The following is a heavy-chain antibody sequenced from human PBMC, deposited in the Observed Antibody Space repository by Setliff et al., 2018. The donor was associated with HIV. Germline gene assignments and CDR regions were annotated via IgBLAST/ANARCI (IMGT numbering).Heavy chain of an antibody. CDR3: ARDNSVGSGWRLDAFDI. Sequence: SETLSLTCTVPGGSISSDSYYWGWIRQPPGKGLEWIGSIYYSESTYYNPSLKSRVTISVDTSKNQFSLKLSSVTAADPAVYFCARDNSVGSGWRLDAFDIWGQGTMVTVSS. D-gene: IGHD6-19*01. CDR1: GGSISSDSYY. J-gene: IGHJ3*02. CDR2: IYYSEST. V-gene: IGHV4-39*07.